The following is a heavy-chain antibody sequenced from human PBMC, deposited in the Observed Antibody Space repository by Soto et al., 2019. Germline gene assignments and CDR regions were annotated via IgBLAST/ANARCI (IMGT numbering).Heavy chain of an antibody. CDR3: AKELGSSSWSFDY. D-gene: IGHD6-13*01. CDR1: GFTFDDYA. V-gene: IGHV3-9*01. J-gene: IGHJ4*02. Sequence: GGSLRLSCAASGFTFDDYAMHWVRQAPGKGLEWVSGISWNSGSIGYADSVKGRFTISRDNAKNSLYLQMNSLRAEDTALYYCAKELGSSSWSFDYWGQGTLVTVSS. CDR2: ISWNSGSI.